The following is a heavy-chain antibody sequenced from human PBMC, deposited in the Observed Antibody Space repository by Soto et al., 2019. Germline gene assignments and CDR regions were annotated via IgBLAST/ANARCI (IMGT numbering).Heavy chain of an antibody. D-gene: IGHD6-13*01. J-gene: IGHJ4*02. CDR3: ARVNRRYSSSWYADY. V-gene: IGHV1-18*01. Sequence: ASVKVSCKASGYTVTSYGISWVRQAPGQGLEWMGWISAYNGNTNYAQKLQGRVTMTTDTSTSTAYMELRSLRSDDTAVYYCARVNRRYSSSWYADYWGQGTLVTVSS. CDR1: GYTVTSYG. CDR2: ISAYNGNT.